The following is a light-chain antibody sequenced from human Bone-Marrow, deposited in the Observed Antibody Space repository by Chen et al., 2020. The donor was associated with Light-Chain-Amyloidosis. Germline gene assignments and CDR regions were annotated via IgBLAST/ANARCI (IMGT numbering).Light chain of an antibody. CDR3: QQYNSYPYT. CDR2: GAS. V-gene: IGKV1-27*01. J-gene: IGKJ2*01. CDR1: QGISNY. Sequence: DIQLTQSPSSLSASVGDRVTITCRVSQGISNYLNWYRQKSGKVPKLLIYGASNLQSGVPSRFSGSGSGTDFTLTISSLQPDDFATYYCQQYNSYPYTFGQGTKLEIK.